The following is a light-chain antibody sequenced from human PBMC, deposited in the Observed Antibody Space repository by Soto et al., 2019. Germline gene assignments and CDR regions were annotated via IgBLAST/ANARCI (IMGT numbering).Light chain of an antibody. CDR2: KAS. CDR1: QSISSW. J-gene: IGKJ1*01. Sequence: DIQMTQFPSTLSASVGDRVTIACRASQSISSWLAWYQQKPGKAPKLPLYKASTLEPGVPPRFSGSGSGTEFTLPTSSLQPDDFATYYCQHYHSYSEAFGQGAKVDIK. V-gene: IGKV1-5*03. CDR3: QHYHSYSEA.